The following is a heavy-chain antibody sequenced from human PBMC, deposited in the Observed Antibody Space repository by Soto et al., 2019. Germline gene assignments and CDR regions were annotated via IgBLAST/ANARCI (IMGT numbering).Heavy chain of an antibody. CDR3: ASVGRWLLLRGDDY. J-gene: IGHJ4*02. CDR1: GGSISSGGYY. CDR2: IYYSGST. Sequence: QVQLQESGPGLVKPSQTLSLTCTVSGGSISSGGYYWSWIRQPPGKGLEWIGYIYYSGSTYYNPSLKRRVTISVDTSKNQFSLKLSSVTAADTAVYYCASVGRWLLLRGDDYWGQGTLVTVSS. D-gene: IGHD5-12*01. V-gene: IGHV4-30-4*01.